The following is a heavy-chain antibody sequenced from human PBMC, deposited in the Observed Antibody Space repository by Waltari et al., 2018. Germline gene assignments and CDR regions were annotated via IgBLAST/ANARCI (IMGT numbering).Heavy chain of an antibody. CDR3: ARVGGPFDP. J-gene: IGHJ5*02. CDR1: GYTFTSYD. Sequence: QVQLVQSGAEVKKPGASVKVACKASGYTFTSYDINWVRQATGQGPEWRGWRNPSGGNTGYAQEFQGRVTRTGNTSISTAYIELSSLRSEDTAVYYCARVGGPFDPWGQGTLVTVSS. D-gene: IGHD3-16*01. CDR2: RNPSGGNT. V-gene: IGHV1-8*02.